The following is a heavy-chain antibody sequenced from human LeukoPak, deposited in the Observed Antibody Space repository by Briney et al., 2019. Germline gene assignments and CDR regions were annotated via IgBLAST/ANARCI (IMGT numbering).Heavy chain of an antibody. Sequence: APVKVSCKVSGYTLTELSMHWVRQASGKGLEWMGGFDPEDGETIYAQRFQGRVTMTEDTSTDTAYMELSSLRSEDTAVYYCATGDSSGWYVDYWGQGTLVTVSS. D-gene: IGHD6-19*01. V-gene: IGHV1-24*01. CDR2: FDPEDGET. CDR3: ATGDSSGWYVDY. CDR1: GYTLTELS. J-gene: IGHJ4*02.